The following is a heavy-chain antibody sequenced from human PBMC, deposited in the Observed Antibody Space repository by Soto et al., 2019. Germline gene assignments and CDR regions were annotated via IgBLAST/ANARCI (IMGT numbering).Heavy chain of an antibody. J-gene: IGHJ6*02. CDR1: GFTFTSYA. Sequence: GGSLRLSCAVSGFTFTSYAMTWVRQAPGKGLEWVSAISGSGGSEFYADPVKGRFTISRDNSKNTLYLQMKSLRAEDTALYYCAKGDTTMITDYYAMDVWGQGTTVTVSS. CDR2: ISGSGGSE. CDR3: AKGDTTMITDYYAMDV. D-gene: IGHD5-18*01. V-gene: IGHV3-23*01.